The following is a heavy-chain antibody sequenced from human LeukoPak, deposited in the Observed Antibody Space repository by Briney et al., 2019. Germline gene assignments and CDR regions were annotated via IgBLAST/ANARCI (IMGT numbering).Heavy chain of an antibody. CDR3: ARVGGDILTGYRQKNWFDP. CDR1: GFTFSSYE. V-gene: IGHV3-48*03. Sequence: GGSLRLSCEGSGFTFSSYEMNWVRQAPGKGLEWVSYISSSGSTIYYADSVKGRFTISRDNAKNSLYLQMNSLRAEDTAVYYCARVGGDILTGYRQKNWFDPWGQGTLVTVSS. CDR2: ISSSGSTI. D-gene: IGHD3-9*01. J-gene: IGHJ5*02.